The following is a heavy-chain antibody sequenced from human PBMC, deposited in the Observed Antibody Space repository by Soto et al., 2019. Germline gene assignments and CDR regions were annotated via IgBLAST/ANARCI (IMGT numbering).Heavy chain of an antibody. D-gene: IGHD3-10*01. Sequence: SVKVSCKASGGTFSSYAISWVRQAPGQGLEWMGGIIPIFGTANSAPKFQGSVTLTADESTSTAYMELSSLRSEDTAVYYWARDLGGGGSGFYYYYGMDVWGQGTTVTVSS. V-gene: IGHV1-69*13. CDR1: GGTFSSYA. CDR2: IIPIFGTA. J-gene: IGHJ6*02. CDR3: ARDLGGGGSGFYYYYGMDV.